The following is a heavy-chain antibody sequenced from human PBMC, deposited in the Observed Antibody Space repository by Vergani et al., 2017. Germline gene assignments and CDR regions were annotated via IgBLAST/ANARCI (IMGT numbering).Heavy chain of an antibody. D-gene: IGHD1-1*01. J-gene: IGHJ6*03. CDR1: GGSFSGYY. CDR2: INHSGST. V-gene: IGHV4-34*01. Sequence: QVQLQESGPGLVKPSETLSLTCAVYGGSFSGYYWSWIRQPPGKGLEWIGEINHSGSTNYNPSLKSRVTISVDTSKNQFSLKLSSVTAADTAVYYCARVDTTRRWYYYYYMDVWGKGTTVTVSS. CDR3: ARVDTTRRWYYYYYMDV.